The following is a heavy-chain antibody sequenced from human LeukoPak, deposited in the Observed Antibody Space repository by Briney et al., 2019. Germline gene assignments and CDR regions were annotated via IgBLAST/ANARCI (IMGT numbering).Heavy chain of an antibody. CDR2: ISSNGGST. CDR3: AREYCSSTNCYKTIDY. V-gene: IGHV3-64*01. D-gene: IGHD2-2*02. Sequence: GGSLRLSCAASGFTFSTYAMHWVRQAPGKGLEYVSAISSNGGSTFYANSVKGRFTISRDNSKNTLYLQMGSLRAEDMAVYHCAREYCSSTNCYKTIDYRGQGTLVTVSS. CDR1: GFTFSTYA. J-gene: IGHJ4*02.